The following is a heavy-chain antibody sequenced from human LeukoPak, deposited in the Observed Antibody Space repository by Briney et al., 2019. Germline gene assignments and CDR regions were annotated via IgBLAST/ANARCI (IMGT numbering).Heavy chain of an antibody. J-gene: IGHJ4*02. CDR1: GYTLTELS. CDR3: ATGPPEQWLGWYFDY. D-gene: IGHD6-19*01. CDR2: FDPEDGET. Sequence: ASVTVSCKVSGYTLTELSMHWVRQAPGKGREWMGGFDPEDGETIYAQKFQGRVTMTEDTSTDTAYMELSSLRSEDTAVYYCATGPPEQWLGWYFDYWGQGTLVTVSS. V-gene: IGHV1-24*01.